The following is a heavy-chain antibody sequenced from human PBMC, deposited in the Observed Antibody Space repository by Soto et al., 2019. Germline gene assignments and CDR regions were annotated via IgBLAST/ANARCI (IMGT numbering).Heavy chain of an antibody. CDR1: GLTFSSSW. J-gene: IGHJ4*02. V-gene: IGHV3-74*01. Sequence: PGGSLRLSCVASGLTFSSSWMYWVRQAPGKGLVWVSRINPDGSSKSYADSVKGRFTLSRDNAKNTLYLQMNSLGVEDTAVYYCVRGRPVDYWGQGTLVTVSS. CDR3: VRGRPVDY. CDR2: INPDGSSK.